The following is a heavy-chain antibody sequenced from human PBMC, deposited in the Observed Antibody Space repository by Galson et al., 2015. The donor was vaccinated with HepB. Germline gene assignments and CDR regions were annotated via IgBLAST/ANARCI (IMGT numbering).Heavy chain of an antibody. Sequence: ALVKPTQTLTLTCTFSGFSLSPYGVTVGWIRQPPGKALEWLALIYWDDDKRYSPSLKSRLTITKDTSKNQVVLTLTNVDPVDTATYFCAHRWGDYGPFDYWGQGALVTVSS. CDR2: IYWDDDK. D-gene: IGHD4-17*01. V-gene: IGHV2-5*02. CDR1: GFSLSPYGVT. CDR3: AHRWGDYGPFDY. J-gene: IGHJ4*02.